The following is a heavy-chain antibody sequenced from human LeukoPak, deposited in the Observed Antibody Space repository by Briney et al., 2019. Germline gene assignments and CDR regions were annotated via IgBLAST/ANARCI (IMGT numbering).Heavy chain of an antibody. Sequence: GGSLRLSCAASGLTISNYWMNWVRQAPGKGLEWVANIRQDRSEKYYVDSVKGRFTISRDNAKNSVYLQMNSLRAEDTAVYYCASRSSSSGYWGQGTLVTVSS. CDR2: IRQDRSEK. CDR3: ASRSSSSGY. J-gene: IGHJ4*02. CDR1: GLTISNYW. D-gene: IGHD6-6*01. V-gene: IGHV3-7*01.